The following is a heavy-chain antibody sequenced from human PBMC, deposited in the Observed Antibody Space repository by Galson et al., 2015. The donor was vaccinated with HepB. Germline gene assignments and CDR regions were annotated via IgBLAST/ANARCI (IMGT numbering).Heavy chain of an antibody. J-gene: IGHJ4*02. CDR1: GFIVNNSY. V-gene: IGHV3-53*01. CDR2: INGVGRT. CDR3: ARESHTLGWE. D-gene: IGHD3/OR15-3a*01. Sequence: SLRLSCAASGFIVNNSYMIWVRQAPGKGLKWVSGINGVGRTFHADSLKGRFIISRDNSKNTLFLQMNSLRGEDTAVYYCARESHTLGWEWGQGTLVTVSS.